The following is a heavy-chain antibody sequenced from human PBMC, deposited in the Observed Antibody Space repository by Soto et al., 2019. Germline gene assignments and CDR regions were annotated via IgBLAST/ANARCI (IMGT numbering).Heavy chain of an antibody. CDR1: GFIISSYA. CDR2: ISGRAAST. Sequence: PGGSLRRSCAASGFIISSYAMRCERHSPGRGLEWVSAISGRAASTYCAHAVTGLLTICRYKSKNTLYLQISRLRAEDTAVYYCAKHEGGSRAPAGTGGMGVWAQETSVTFSS. J-gene: IGHJ6*02. CDR3: AKHEGGSRAPAGTGGMGV. D-gene: IGHD6-13*01. V-gene: IGHV3-23*01.